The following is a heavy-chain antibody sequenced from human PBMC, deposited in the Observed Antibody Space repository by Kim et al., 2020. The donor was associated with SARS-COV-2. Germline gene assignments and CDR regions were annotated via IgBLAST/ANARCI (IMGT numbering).Heavy chain of an antibody. D-gene: IGHD5-18*01. Sequence: RYTPSFQGQVTIPADKSISTAYLQWSSLKASDTAMYYCARSVQLWSHTDYWGQGTLVTVSS. J-gene: IGHJ4*02. CDR3: ARSVQLWSHTDY. V-gene: IGHV5-51*01.